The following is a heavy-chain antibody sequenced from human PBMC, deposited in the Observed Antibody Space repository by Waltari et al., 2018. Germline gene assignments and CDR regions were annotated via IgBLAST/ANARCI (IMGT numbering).Heavy chain of an antibody. CDR2: IIPIFGTA. J-gene: IGHJ4*02. CDR3: ARLNTYDFWSGYPNFDD. D-gene: IGHD3-3*01. CDR1: GGTFRSYA. V-gene: IGHV1-69*01. Sequence: QVQLVQSGAEVKKPGSSVKVSCKASGGTFRSYAISWVRQAPGPGLEWLGGIIPIFGTANYAQKFHGRVTITADESTSTAYRELSSLRSEDTAVYYWARLNTYDFWSGYPNFDDWGQGTLVTVSS.